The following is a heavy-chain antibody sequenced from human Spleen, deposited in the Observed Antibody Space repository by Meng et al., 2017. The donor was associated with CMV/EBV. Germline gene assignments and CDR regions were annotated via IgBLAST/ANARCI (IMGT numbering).Heavy chain of an antibody. J-gene: IGHJ4*02. D-gene: IGHD1-20*01. CDR1: GFTFSTYA. CDR3: ARAHNWKDFLDY. Sequence: LSLTCAASGFTFSTYAMHWVRQAPDKGLEWVAIMSSDGIHKYYADSVKGRFTISRDNSKSTLYLQMSGLRPEDTALYYCARAHNWKDFLDYWGQGTLVTVSS. V-gene: IGHV3-30-3*01. CDR2: MSSDGIHK.